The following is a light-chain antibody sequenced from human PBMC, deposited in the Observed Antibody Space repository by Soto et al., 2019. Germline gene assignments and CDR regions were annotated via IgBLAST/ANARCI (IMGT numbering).Light chain of an antibody. Sequence: QSALTQPPSVSGAPGQRVTISCTGSSSNIGAGYDVHWYQQLSGIAPKLLIYRNNNRPSEVPDRFSGSKSDTSASLAITGLQSEDEADYYCQSYDSSLSGYVLGTGTKVTVL. J-gene: IGLJ1*01. CDR1: SSNIGAGYD. V-gene: IGLV1-40*01. CDR3: QSYDSSLSGYV. CDR2: RNN.